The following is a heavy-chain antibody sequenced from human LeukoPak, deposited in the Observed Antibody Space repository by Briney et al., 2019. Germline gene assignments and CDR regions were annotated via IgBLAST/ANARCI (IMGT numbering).Heavy chain of an antibody. CDR1: GFSFSSYA. CDR2: ISYDGSNR. V-gene: IGHV3-30*04. Sequence: PGRSLRLSCAASGFSFSSYAMHWVRQAPGTGLEWVAVISYDGSNRYYADSVKGRFTISRDNSKSTLYLQMNSLRAEDTAAYYCARGDCSSTSCYLFDYWGQGTLVTVSS. D-gene: IGHD2-2*01. J-gene: IGHJ4*02. CDR3: ARGDCSSTSCYLFDY.